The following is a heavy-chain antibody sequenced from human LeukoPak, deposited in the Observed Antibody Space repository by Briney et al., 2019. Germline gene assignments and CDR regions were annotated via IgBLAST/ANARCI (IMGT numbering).Heavy chain of an antibody. J-gene: IGHJ4*02. CDR3: AQSSGWDSLKY. CDR1: GHTFTGYY. V-gene: IGHV1-2*02. CDR2: INPNSGGT. D-gene: IGHD6-19*01. Sequence: ASVKVSCKASGHTFTGYYMHWVRQAPGQGLEWTGWINPNSGGTNHAQKFQGRVSMTRDTSISTAYMELSRLRSDDTAVYYCAQSSGWDSLKYWGQGTLVTVSS.